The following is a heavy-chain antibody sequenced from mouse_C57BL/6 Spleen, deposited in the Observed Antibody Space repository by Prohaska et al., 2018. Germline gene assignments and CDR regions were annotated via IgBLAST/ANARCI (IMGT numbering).Heavy chain of an antibody. J-gene: IGHJ1*03. Sequence: EVKLLQSGGGLLQPGGSLKLPCAASGIDVSRYWMSWVRRAPGKGLTWIVEINPYSSTINYAPSLKDKFIISRDNAKNTLYLQMSKVRSEDTALYYCARRNWSKDGDVWGTGTTVTVSS. CDR1: GIDVSRYW. CDR2: INPYSSTI. CDR3: ARRNWSKDGDV. D-gene: IGHD4-1*01. V-gene: IGHV4-1*01.